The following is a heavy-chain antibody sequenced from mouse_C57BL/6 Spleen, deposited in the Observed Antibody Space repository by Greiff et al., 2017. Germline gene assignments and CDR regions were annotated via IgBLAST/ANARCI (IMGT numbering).Heavy chain of an antibody. D-gene: IGHD1-1*01. CDR3: AMGYGSPAWFAY. CDR2: IYPSDSET. Sequence: VQLQQSGAELVRPGSSVKLSCKASGYTFTSYWMDWVKQRPGQGLEWIGNIYPSDSETHYNQKFKDKATLTVDKSSSTAYMQLSSLTSEDSAVYYCAMGYGSPAWFAYWGQGTLVTVSA. J-gene: IGHJ3*01. V-gene: IGHV1-61*01. CDR1: GYTFTSYW.